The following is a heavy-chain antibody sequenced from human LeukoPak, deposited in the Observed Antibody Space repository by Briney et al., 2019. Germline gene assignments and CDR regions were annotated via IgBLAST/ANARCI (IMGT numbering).Heavy chain of an antibody. V-gene: IGHV3-23*01. D-gene: IGHD3-22*01. CDR2: ISGSGGST. J-gene: IGHJ4*02. CDR1: GFTFRSYA. Sequence: QTGGSLRLSCATSGFTFRSYAMSWVRQAPGKGLEWVSAISGSGGSTDYADSVKGRFTISRDNSKNTLYMQMNSLRAEDTAVYYCASYDSSGYYHYFDYWGQGTLVTVSS. CDR3: ASYDSSGYYHYFDY.